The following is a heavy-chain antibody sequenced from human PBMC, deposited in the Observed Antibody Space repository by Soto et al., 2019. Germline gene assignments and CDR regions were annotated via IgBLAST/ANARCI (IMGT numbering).Heavy chain of an antibody. CDR2: IIPIFGTA. J-gene: IGHJ6*02. CDR3: ASLFDWLQSYYYYYGMDV. D-gene: IGHD3-9*01. V-gene: IGHV1-69*06. CDR1: GGPFSSYA. Sequence: SVKVYCKASGGPFSSYAISLVRQAPGQGLEWMGGIIPIFGTANYAQKFQGRVTITADKSTSTAYMELSSLISEDTAVYYCASLFDWLQSYYYYYGMDVWGQGTTVTVSS.